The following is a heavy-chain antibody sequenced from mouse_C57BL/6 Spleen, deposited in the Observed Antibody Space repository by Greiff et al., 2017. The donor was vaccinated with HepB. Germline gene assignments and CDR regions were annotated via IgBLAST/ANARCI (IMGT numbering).Heavy chain of an antibody. CDR1: GYTFTSYW. J-gene: IGHJ1*03. CDR2: INPSNGGT. V-gene: IGHV1-53*01. Sequence: QVQLQQSGTELVKPGASVKLSCKASGYTFTSYWMHWVKQRPGQGLEWIGNINPSNGGTNYNEKFKSKATLTVDKSSRTAYMQLSSLTSEDSAVYYCASDYYGSSYRYFDVWVTGTTVTVSS. CDR3: ASDYYGSSYRYFDV. D-gene: IGHD1-1*01.